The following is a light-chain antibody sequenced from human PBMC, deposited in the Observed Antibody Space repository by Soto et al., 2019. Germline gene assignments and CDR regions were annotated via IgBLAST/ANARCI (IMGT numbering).Light chain of an antibody. J-gene: IGLJ1*01. CDR1: SSNIGNNY. Sequence: QSVLTQPPSVSAAPGQKVTISCSGSSSNIGNNYVSWYQQFPGAAPTLLIYENDKRPSGIPDRFSGSKSGASATLGITGLETGDEDDYYCGTWDNSLSDPDVFGTGTKVTVL. CDR2: END. V-gene: IGLV1-51*02. CDR3: GTWDNSLSDPDV.